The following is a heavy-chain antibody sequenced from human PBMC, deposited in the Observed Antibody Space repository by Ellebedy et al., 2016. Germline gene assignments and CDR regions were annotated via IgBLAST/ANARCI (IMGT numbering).Heavy chain of an antibody. CDR2: IVVGSGNT. D-gene: IGHD1-26*01. Sequence: SVKVSCXASGFTFTSSAVQWVRQARGQRLEWIGWIVVGSGNTNYAQKFQERVTITRDMSTSTAYMELSSLRSEDTAVYYCAAVRGSYLGYHDAFDIWGQGTMVTVSS. J-gene: IGHJ3*02. CDR1: GFTFTSSA. CDR3: AAVRGSYLGYHDAFDI. V-gene: IGHV1-58*01.